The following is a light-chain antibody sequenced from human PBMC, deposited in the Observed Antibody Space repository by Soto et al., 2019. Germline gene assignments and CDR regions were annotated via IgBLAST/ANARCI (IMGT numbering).Light chain of an antibody. J-gene: IGKJ1*01. V-gene: IGKV3-20*01. CDR3: QQYSSLWT. CDR1: QSVSNYY. CDR2: VAT. Sequence: EIVLTQSPGTLSLSPGERATLSCRTRQSVSNYYLACYQQKPGQAPRLLIYVATSRATGIPDRFSGSGSGTDFTLSSSRLEHEEFDLYYCQQYSSLWTFGQGTKVEIK.